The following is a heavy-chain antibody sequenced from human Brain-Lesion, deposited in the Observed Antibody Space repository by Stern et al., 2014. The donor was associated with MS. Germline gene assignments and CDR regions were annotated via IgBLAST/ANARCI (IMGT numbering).Heavy chain of an antibody. CDR3: ARDQRGITIFGVVTDYYYLGMDV. CDR1: GYIFTGYY. CDR2: INPNNGGP. J-gene: IGHJ6*02. D-gene: IGHD3-3*01. Sequence: VQLVQSGAEVKKPGASVKVSCKTSGYIFTGYYIHWVRQAPGQGLEWMAWINPNNGGPKYAQKFQGRVTMSRDTSISTAHVELSSLTSDDTAVYYCARDQRGITIFGVVTDYYYLGMDVWGQGTTVTVSS. V-gene: IGHV1-2*02.